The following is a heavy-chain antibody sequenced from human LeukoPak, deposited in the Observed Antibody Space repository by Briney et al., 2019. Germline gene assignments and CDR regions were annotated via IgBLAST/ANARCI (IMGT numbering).Heavy chain of an antibody. V-gene: IGHV4-34*01. CDR2: INHSGST. J-gene: IGHJ6*02. CDR1: GGSFSGYY. D-gene: IGHD2-2*01. CDR3: ARGRGDIVVVPAAIYYGMDV. Sequence: PSETLSLTCAVYGGSFSGYYWSWIRQPPGKGLEWIGEINHSGSTNYNPSLKSRVTISVDTSKNQFSLKLSSVTAADTAVYYCARGRGDIVVVPAAIYYGMDVWGQGTTVTVSS.